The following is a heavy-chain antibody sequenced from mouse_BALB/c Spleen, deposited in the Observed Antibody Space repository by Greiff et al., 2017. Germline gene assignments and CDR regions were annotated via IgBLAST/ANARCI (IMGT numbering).Heavy chain of an antibody. J-gene: IGHJ2*01. CDR3: ASLRSFDY. CDR1: GFTFSSYG. D-gene: IGHD1-1*01. Sequence: EVQLVESGGGLVKPGGSLKLSCAASGFTFSSYGMSWVRQTPDKRLEWVATISSGGSYTYYPDSVKGRFTISRDNAKNTLYLQMSSLKSEDTAMYYCASLRSFDYWGQGTTLTVSS. V-gene: IGHV5-6*01. CDR2: ISSGGSYT.